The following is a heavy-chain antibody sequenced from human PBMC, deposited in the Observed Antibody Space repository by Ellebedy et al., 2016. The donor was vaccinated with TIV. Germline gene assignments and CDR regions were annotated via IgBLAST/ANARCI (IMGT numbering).Heavy chain of an antibody. D-gene: IGHD2-2*01. CDR2: IYHSGST. V-gene: IGHV4-4*02. CDR1: GGSISSSNW. J-gene: IGHJ4*02. Sequence: SETLSLXXAVSGGSISSSNWWSWVRQPPGKGLEWIGEIYHSGSTNYNPSLKSRVTISVDKSKNQFSLKLSSVTAADTAVYYCASLGYCSSTSCYFSDYWGQGTLVTVSS. CDR3: ASLGYCSSTSCYFSDY.